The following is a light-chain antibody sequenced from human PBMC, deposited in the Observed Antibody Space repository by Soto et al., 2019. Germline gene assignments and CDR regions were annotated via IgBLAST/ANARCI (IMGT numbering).Light chain of an antibody. CDR2: YDD. Sequence: QSVLTQPPSVSEAPRQRVTISCSGSYSNIGNNAVTWYQVLPGKAPRRLIYYDDLVHSGVSARFAGSKSGTSASLAISGLQSEDEADYFCAAWDDSLNAYVFGTGTKLTVL. CDR3: AAWDDSLNAYV. V-gene: IGLV1-36*01. CDR1: YSNIGNNA. J-gene: IGLJ1*01.